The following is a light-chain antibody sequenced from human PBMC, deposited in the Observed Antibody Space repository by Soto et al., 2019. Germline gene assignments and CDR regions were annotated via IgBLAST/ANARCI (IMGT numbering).Light chain of an antibody. J-gene: IGLJ1*01. CDR3: SSYTTSSTLV. CDR2: EVS. Sequence: QSALTQPASVSGSPGQSITISCTGTSSDVGGYNYVSWYQQHPGQAPKLMIFEVSNRPSGVSSRFSGSKSGNTASLTISGLQAEDEADYYCSSYTTSSTLVFGTGTKVTVL. CDR1: SSDVGGYNY. V-gene: IGLV2-14*01.